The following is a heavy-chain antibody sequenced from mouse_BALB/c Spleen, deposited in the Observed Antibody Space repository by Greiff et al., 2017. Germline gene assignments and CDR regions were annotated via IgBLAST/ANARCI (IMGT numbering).Heavy chain of an antibody. V-gene: IGHV2-2*02. CDR1: GFSLTSYG. CDR2: IWSGGST. J-gene: IGHJ4*01. D-gene: IGHD3-3*01. Sequence: QVQLQQSGPGLVQPSQSLSITCTVSGFSLTSYGVHWVRQSPGKGLEWLGVIWSGGSTDYNAAFISRLSISKDNSKSQVFFKMNSLQANATAIYYCARKGDGAMDYWGQGTSVTVSS. CDR3: ARKGDGAMDY.